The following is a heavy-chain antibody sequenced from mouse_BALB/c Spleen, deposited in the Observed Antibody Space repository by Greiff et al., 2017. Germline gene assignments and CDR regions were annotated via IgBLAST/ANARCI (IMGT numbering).Heavy chain of an antibody. V-gene: IGHV1-39*01. Sequence: VHVKQSGPELEKPGASVKISCKASGYSFTGYNMNWVKQSNGKSLEWIGNIDPYYGGTSYNQKFKGKATLTVDKSSSTAYMQLKSLTSEDSAVYYCARDLDSSGYFAYWGQGTLVTVSA. CDR2: IDPYYGGT. D-gene: IGHD3-2*01. CDR3: ARDLDSSGYFAY. J-gene: IGHJ3*01. CDR1: GYSFTGYN.